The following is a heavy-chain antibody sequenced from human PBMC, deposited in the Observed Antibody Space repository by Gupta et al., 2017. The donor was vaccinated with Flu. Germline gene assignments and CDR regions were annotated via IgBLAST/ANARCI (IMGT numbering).Heavy chain of an antibody. CDR3: ARLLGMAAVAGDWYFDL. V-gene: IGHV4-39*01. J-gene: IGHJ2*01. D-gene: IGHD6-19*01. Sequence: LHLQEPRPGLVNPSETLSLTCPVSGGSISSSSCYWGWIRQPPGKGLEWIGSIHYSGSTYYNPSLKSRVTISVDTSKNQFSLKLSSVTAADTAVYYCARLLGMAAVAGDWYFDLWGRGTLVTVSS. CDR1: GGSISSSSCY. CDR2: IHYSGST.